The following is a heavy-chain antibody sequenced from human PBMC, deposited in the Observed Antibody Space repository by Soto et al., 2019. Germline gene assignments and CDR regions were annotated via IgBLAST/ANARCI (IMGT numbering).Heavy chain of an antibody. CDR3: ARVASRIAAAFIDY. V-gene: IGHV3-74*01. D-gene: IGHD6-13*01. CDR2: INSDGSST. J-gene: IGHJ4*02. Sequence: PGGSLRLSCAAPGFTFSSYWMHWVRQAPGKGLVWVSRINSDGSSTSYADSVKGRFTISRDNAKNTLYLQMNSLRAEDTAVYYCARVASRIAAAFIDYWGQGSLVTVSS. CDR1: GFTFSSYW.